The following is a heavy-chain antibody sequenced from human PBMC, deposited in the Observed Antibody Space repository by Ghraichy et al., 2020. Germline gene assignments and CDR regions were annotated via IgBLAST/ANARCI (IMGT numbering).Heavy chain of an antibody. CDR3: VTSRWFGIYPDF. V-gene: IGHV4-34*01. D-gene: IGHD3-10*01. CDR1: GVSFTDHY. CDR2: YNHVGGI. Sequence: SQTLSLTCAVYGVSFTDHYWTWIRQSPGKGLEWIGEYNHVGGIKYNPSLSGRVTISLDTSKREVSLRVSHVSAADTAVYYCVTSRWFGIYPDFWGQGTLVTVSS. J-gene: IGHJ4*02.